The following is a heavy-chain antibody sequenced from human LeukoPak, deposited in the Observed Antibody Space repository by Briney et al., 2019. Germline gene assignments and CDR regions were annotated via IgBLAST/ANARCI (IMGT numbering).Heavy chain of an antibody. CDR1: GFTFDDYA. D-gene: IGHD6-13*01. J-gene: IGHJ4*02. CDR3: ARDTSRGPYSSSWYLDY. CDR2: ISWDGGST. Sequence: GGSLRLSYAASGFTFDDYAMHWVRQAPGKGLEWVSLISWDGGSTYYADSVKGRFTISRDNAKNSLYLQMNSLRAEDTAVYYCARDTSRGPYSSSWYLDYWGQGTLVTVSS. V-gene: IGHV3-43D*03.